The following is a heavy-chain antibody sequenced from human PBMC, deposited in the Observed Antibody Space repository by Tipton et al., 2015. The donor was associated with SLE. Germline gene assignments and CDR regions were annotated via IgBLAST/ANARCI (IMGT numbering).Heavy chain of an antibody. J-gene: IGHJ3*02. V-gene: IGHV4-34*01. Sequence: TLSLTCAVYGGSFSGYYWSWIRQPPGKGLEWIGEINHSGSTNYNPSLKSRVTISVDKSKNQFSLKLSSVTAADTAVYYCARDGVVGHTSRAFDIWGQGTMVTVSS. CDR2: INHSGST. CDR1: GGSFSGYY. D-gene: IGHD3-16*01. CDR3: ARDGVVGHTSRAFDI.